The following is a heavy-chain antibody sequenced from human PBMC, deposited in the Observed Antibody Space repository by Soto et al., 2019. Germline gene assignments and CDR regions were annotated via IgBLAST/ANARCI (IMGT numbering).Heavy chain of an antibody. Sequence: AATXALTCTVSVSSIIVFYCIWIRQSAGKGLECIGRIYATGTTYYNPSLKSRVMMSVETYKKQFSMKLRYVTAEDTAVYYCVRDGTKILRHWFESWGQG. CDR3: VRDGTKILRHWFES. J-gene: IGHJ5*01. CDR2: IYATGTT. D-gene: IGHD1-1*01. V-gene: IGHV4-4*07. CDR1: VSSIIVFY.